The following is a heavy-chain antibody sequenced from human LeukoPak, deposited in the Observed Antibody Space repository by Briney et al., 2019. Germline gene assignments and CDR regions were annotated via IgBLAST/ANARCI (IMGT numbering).Heavy chain of an antibody. V-gene: IGHV4-39*01. D-gene: IGHD6-13*01. J-gene: IGHJ5*02. CDR3: ARQGRAAAGTGGWFDP. Sequence: PSEPLSLTCTVSGGSISSSSYYWGWIRQPPGKGLEWIGSIYYSGSTYYNPSLKSRVTISVDTSKNQFSLKLSSVTAADTAVYYCARQGRAAAGTGGWFDPWGQGTLVTVSS. CDR1: GGSISSSSYY. CDR2: IYYSGST.